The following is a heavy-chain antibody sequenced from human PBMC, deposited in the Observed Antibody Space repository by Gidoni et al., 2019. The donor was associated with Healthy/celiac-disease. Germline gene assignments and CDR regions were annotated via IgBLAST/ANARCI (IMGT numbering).Heavy chain of an antibody. CDR2: MNANSGNT. CDR1: GYTFTSYD. CDR3: SRVQVVPAAIYYYGIDV. D-gene: IGHD2-2*01. V-gene: IGHV1-8*01. J-gene: IGHJ6*02. Sequence: VQLVQSGAEVKKPGASVKVSCKASGYTFTSYDIHLVRQATGHGLEWMGWMNANSGNTGYAQQFQGIVTLTRNTSISTAYMDLSSLRSEDTAVYYCSRVQVVPAAIYYYGIDVWGQGTTVTVSS.